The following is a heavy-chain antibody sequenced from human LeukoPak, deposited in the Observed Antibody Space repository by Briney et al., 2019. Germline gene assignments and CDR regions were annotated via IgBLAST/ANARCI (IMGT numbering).Heavy chain of an antibody. CDR2: IRSSSRTI. Sequence: GGSLRLSCAASGFTFSSYSMNWVRQAPGKGLEWVSYIRSSSRTIYYADSVKGRFTISRDNAKNSLYLQMNSLRAEDTAVYYCARVRYYYDSSGYLYPGAFDYWGQGTLVTVSS. V-gene: IGHV3-48*04. CDR3: ARVRYYYDSSGYLYPGAFDY. CDR1: GFTFSSYS. J-gene: IGHJ4*02. D-gene: IGHD3-22*01.